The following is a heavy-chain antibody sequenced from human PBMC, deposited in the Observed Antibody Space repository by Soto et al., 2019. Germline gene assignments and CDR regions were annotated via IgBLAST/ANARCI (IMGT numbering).Heavy chain of an antibody. J-gene: IGHJ4*02. CDR3: AKDVQRVIVATIRD. CDR1: GFTFSSYA. Sequence: EVQLLESGGGLVQPGGSLRLSCAASGFTFSSYAMSWVRQAPGKGLEWVSAISGSGGSTYYADSVKGRFTISRDNSKNTLYLQLNSLRAEDTAVYYCAKDVQRVIVATIRDWGQGTLVTVSS. V-gene: IGHV3-23*01. D-gene: IGHD5-12*01. CDR2: ISGSGGST.